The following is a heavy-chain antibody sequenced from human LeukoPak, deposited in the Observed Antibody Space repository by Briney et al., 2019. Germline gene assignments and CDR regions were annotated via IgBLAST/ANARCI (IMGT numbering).Heavy chain of an antibody. V-gene: IGHV1-69*13. Sequence: SVKVSCKASGYTFTDYYMDWVRQAPGQGLEWMGGIIPIFGTANYAQKFQGRVTITADESTSTAYMELSSLRSEDTAVYYCAIPGILWGEGTLVTVSS. D-gene: IGHD3-10*01. CDR1: GYTFTDYY. CDR3: AIPGIL. J-gene: IGHJ4*02. CDR2: IIPIFGTA.